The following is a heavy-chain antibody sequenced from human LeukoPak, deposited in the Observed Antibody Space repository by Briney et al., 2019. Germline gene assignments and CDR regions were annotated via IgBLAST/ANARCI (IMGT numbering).Heavy chain of an antibody. J-gene: IGHJ4*02. CDR2: IYTDGRT. CDR1: GFTYRSYA. V-gene: IGHV3-53*01. Sequence: GESLRLSCAASGFTYRSYAMTWVRQAPGKGLEWVSIIYTDGRTNYADSLKGRFTVSRDNSENTLYLQMNSLRAEDTAVYYCAADNTWVDYWGQGTLVTVSS. D-gene: IGHD7-27*01. CDR3: AADNTWVDY.